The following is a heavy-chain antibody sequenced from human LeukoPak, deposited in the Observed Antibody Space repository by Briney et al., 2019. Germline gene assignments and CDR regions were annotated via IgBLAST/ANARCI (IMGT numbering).Heavy chain of an antibody. CDR1: GFTGRSNY. CDR3: VREYYYDSSGYLQ. J-gene: IGHJ3*01. Sequence: PGGSLRLSFSASGFTGRSNYMSLVRQAPGEGLEWGPAIYNAGNTFHADSGKGRFPISRDISKNKLFLQMNSLRAEDTAVYYCVREYYYDSSGYLQWGQGTMVTVSS. CDR2: IYNAGNT. D-gene: IGHD3-22*01. V-gene: IGHV3-53*01.